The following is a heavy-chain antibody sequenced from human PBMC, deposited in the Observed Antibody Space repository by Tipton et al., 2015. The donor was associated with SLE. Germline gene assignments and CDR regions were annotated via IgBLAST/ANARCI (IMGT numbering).Heavy chain of an antibody. CDR2: IYYSGST. D-gene: IGHD7-27*01. V-gene: IGHV4-59*01. CDR1: GGSISSYY. J-gene: IGHJ3*02. Sequence: TLSLTCTVSGGSISSYYWSWIRQPPGKGLEWIGYIYYSGSTNYNPSLKSRVTISVDTSKNQFSLKLSSVTAADTAVYYCARGGTGGDAFDIGGQGTMVTVSS. CDR3: ARGGTGGDAFDI.